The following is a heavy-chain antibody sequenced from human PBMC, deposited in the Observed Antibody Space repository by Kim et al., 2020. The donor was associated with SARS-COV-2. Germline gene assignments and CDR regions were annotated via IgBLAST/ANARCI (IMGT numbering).Heavy chain of an antibody. CDR3: ARSFSGSFAFDF. V-gene: IGHV5-51*01. D-gene: IGHD2-15*01. CDR2: IYSGDSDT. CDR1: GYIFTRYW. Sequence: GESLKISCKGSGYIFTRYWIAWVRQMPGKGLEWMGMIYSGDSDTRDSPSLQGQVTVSADKSISTAYRQWSSLKASDTGMYYCARSFSGSFAFDFWGQGPPVTGSS. J-gene: IGHJ4*02.